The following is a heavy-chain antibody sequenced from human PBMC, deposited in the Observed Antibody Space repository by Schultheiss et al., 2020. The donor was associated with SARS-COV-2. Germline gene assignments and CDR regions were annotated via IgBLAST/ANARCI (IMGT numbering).Heavy chain of an antibody. CDR1: GGTFSSYA. Sequence: SVKVSCKASGGTFSSYAISWVRQAPGQGLEWMGGIIPIFGTANYAQKFQGRVTITADKSTSTAYMELSSLRSEDTAVYYCAREHGSGSYYIAYLGQGTLVTVSS. D-gene: IGHD3-10*01. J-gene: IGHJ4*02. V-gene: IGHV1-69*06. CDR3: AREHGSGSYYIAY. CDR2: IIPIFGTA.